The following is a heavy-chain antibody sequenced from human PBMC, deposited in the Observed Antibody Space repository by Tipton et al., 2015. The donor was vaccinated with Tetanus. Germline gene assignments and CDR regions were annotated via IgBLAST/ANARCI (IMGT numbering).Heavy chain of an antibody. D-gene: IGHD2-15*01. CDR2: ISGSGGST. V-gene: IGHV3-23*01. CDR3: AKSGCRGGSCYSNYYYYYGMDV. CDR1: GFTFSSYA. Sequence: SLSLSCAASGFTFSSYAMSWVRQAPGKGLEWVSAISGSGGSTYYPDSVKGRFTISRDNSKNTLYLQMTSLRAEDTAVYYCAKSGCRGGSCYSNYYYYYGMDVWGQGTTVTVSS. J-gene: IGHJ6*02.